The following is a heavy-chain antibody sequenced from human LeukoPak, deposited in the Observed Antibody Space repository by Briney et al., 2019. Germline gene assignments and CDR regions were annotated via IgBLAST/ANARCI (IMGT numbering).Heavy chain of an antibody. CDR3: ARSMGTSTSWYSIGPSDY. D-gene: IGHD2-2*01. CDR2: IFAADSDT. CDR1: GYSFTSFW. J-gene: IGHJ4*02. V-gene: IGHV5-51*01. Sequence: PGESLKISCQGSGYSFTSFWMAWVRQMPGKGLEWMGIIFAADSDTRYSPSFQGQVTISADKSINTAYLQWSSLKASDTAMYYCARSMGTSTSWYSIGPSDYWGQGTLVTVSS.